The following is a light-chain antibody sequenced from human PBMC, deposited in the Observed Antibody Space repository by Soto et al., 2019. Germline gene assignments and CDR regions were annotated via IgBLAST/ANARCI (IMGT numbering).Light chain of an antibody. CDR3: SSYAGSNKEV. Sequence: QSVLTQPPSASGSPGQSVTISCTGTSSDVGGYNYVSWYQQHPGKAPKLMIYEVSKRPSGVPDRFSGSKSGNTASLTVSGLHAEDEADYYCSSYAGSNKEVFGTVTKSPS. CDR2: EVS. V-gene: IGLV2-8*01. J-gene: IGLJ1*01. CDR1: SSDVGGYNY.